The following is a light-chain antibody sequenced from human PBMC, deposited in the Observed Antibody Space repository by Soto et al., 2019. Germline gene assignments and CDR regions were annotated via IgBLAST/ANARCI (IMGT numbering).Light chain of an antibody. CDR2: GNG. Sequence: QSVLTQPPSVAGSPGQSVTISWAGTSAIIGAGYEVHWYHQLPGTAPKLVVSGNGNRPSGVPDRLSASKSGTSASLAITGLQAEDEGHYFCQSYDKRLTAYVFGTGTKVTVL. CDR1: SAIIGAGYE. V-gene: IGLV1-40*01. CDR3: QSYDKRLTAYV. J-gene: IGLJ1*01.